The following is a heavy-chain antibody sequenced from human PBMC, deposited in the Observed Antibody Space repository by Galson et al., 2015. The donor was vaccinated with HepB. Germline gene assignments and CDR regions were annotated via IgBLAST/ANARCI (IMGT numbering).Heavy chain of an antibody. CDR1: GYTFTSSG. J-gene: IGHJ6*02. Sequence: SAQVSCKASGYTFTSSGMSWVRPAPGPGLEWMGWISAYNGNTNYAQKLQGRVPMTKDTSTSTAYMELRSLRSDDTAVYYYARDGYSSEDYYYYGMGGWGQGTTGTVSS. V-gene: IGHV1-18*04. CDR2: ISAYNGNT. CDR3: ARDGYSSEDYYYYGMGG. D-gene: IGHD6-25*01.